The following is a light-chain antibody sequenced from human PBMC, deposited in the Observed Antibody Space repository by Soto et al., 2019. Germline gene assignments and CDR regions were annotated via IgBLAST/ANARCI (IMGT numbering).Light chain of an antibody. CDR3: QQTYSAQIT. CDR2: TAF. CDR1: QSISNY. J-gene: IGKJ5*01. V-gene: IGKV1-39*01. Sequence: DIQMTQSPSSLSASVGDRVTITCRASQSISNYLNWYQQKPGKAPKLLIYTAFNLQSGVPSRFSGSGSGTGFTLTISSLQPEDFATYYCQQTYSAQITFGQGTRLEIK.